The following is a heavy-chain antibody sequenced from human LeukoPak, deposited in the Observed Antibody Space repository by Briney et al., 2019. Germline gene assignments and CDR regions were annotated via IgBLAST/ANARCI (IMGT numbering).Heavy chain of an antibody. D-gene: IGHD6-19*01. V-gene: IGHV4-59*01. CDR2: INYSGST. CDR1: GGSISSYY. Sequence: PSETLSLTCTVSGGSISSYYWNWIRQPPGKGLEWVGYINYSGSTNYNPSLKSRVTISVDTSKNQFSLKLSSVTAADTAVYYCARGSSGWFNWFDPWGQGTLVTVSS. J-gene: IGHJ5*02. CDR3: ARGSSGWFNWFDP.